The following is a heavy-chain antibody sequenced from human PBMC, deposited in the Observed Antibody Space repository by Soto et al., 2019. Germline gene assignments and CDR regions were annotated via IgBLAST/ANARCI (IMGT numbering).Heavy chain of an antibody. CDR1: GFTFGTYG. Sequence: QVQLVESGGGVVQSGTSLSLSCAASGFTFGTYGMHWVRQAPGKRLERLAVIWHDGSKENYADSVRGRFTISRDKYKDTVYLQMNSLRGEDTAVYYCARGFGAAVHAAHLDYWGQGTPVTVSS. V-gene: IGHV3-33*01. CDR3: ARGFGAAVHAAHLDY. J-gene: IGHJ4*02. D-gene: IGHD3-10*01. CDR2: IWHDGSKE.